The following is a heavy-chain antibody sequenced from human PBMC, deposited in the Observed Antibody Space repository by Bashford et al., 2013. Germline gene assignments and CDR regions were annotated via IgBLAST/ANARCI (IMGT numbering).Heavy chain of an antibody. Sequence: GESLKISCKGSGYRFTSYWIAWVRQMPGKGLEWMAIIHPGDSDTRYSPSFQGQVTISADKSISTAYLQWSSLKGSDTAMYYCARQGAYDSSGYPKGIDYVGPGNPGHRLL. J-gene: IGHJ4*02. V-gene: IGHV5-51*01. CDR2: IHPGDSDT. CDR3: ARQGAYDSSGYPKGIDY. CDR1: GYRFTSYW. D-gene: IGHD3-22*01.